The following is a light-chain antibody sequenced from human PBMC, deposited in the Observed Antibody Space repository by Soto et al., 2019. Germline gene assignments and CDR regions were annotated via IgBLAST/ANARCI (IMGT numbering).Light chain of an antibody. CDR3: QQYNNWPPMT. CDR1: QSVSNNY. Sequence: EIVLTQSPGSLSLSPGERATLSCRASQSVSNNYLAWYQQKPGQAPRLLTYGASNRATGIPDRFSGSGSGTDFTLTISSLQSEDFAVYYCQQYNNWPPMTFGQGTKVDIK. V-gene: IGKV3-20*01. J-gene: IGKJ1*01. CDR2: GAS.